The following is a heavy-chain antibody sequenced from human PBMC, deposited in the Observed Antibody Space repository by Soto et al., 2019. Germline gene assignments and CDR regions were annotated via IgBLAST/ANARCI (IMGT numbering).Heavy chain of an antibody. V-gene: IGHV3-53*01. J-gene: IGHJ4*02. CDR1: GFTGSNSH. CDR3: AGRLTTAASLDY. Sequence: VQLVESGGGLIQPGGSLRLSCAASGFTGSNSHMTGVRQAAGKGLELVSFVHGGGRTSYADSVQGRFTISRDNSTTTLYLQMDSLRAEATAIYYCAGRLTTAASLDYWGRGTLVNVSS. D-gene: IGHD3-16*01. CDR2: VHGGGRT.